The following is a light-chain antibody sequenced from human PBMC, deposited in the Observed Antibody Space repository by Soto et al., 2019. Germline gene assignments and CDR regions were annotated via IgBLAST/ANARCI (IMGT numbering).Light chain of an antibody. CDR1: SSDFGGYNY. Sequence: QSALTQPASVFGSPGQSITISCTGTSSDFGGYNYVSWYQQHTGKAPKLMIYDVSNRPSGVSNRFSGSKSGNTASLTISGLQAEDEADYYCSSYTSSSTVVFGGGTKLTVL. CDR3: SSYTSSSTVV. CDR2: DVS. V-gene: IGLV2-14*01. J-gene: IGLJ2*01.